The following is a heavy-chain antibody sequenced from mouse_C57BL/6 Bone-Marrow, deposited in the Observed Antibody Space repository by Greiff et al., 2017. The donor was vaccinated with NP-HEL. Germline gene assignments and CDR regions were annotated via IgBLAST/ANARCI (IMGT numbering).Heavy chain of an antibody. CDR2: IWTGGGT. CDR1: GFSLTSYA. D-gene: IGHD2-4*01. CDR3: ARNPIYYDYDIGY. V-gene: IGHV2-9-1*01. Sequence: VQRVESGPGLVAPSQSLSITCTVSGFSLTSYAISWVRQPPGKGLEWLGVIWTGGGTNYNSALNSRLSISKDNSKSQVFLKMNSLQTDDTARYYCARNPIYYDYDIGYWGQGTTLTVSS. J-gene: IGHJ2*01.